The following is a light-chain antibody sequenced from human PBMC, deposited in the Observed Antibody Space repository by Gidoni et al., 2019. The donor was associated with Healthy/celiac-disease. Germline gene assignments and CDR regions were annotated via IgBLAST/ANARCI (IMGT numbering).Light chain of an antibody. CDR3: QQYDNLPLT. CDR1: QDMSNY. CDR2: DAS. J-gene: IGKJ4*01. Sequence: DIQMTQSPSSLSASVGDRVTITCQASQDMSNYLNWYQQTPGKAPKLLIYDASNLETGVPSRFSGSGSGTDFTFTISSLQPEDIATYYCQQYDNLPLTFGGXTKVEIK. V-gene: IGKV1-33*01.